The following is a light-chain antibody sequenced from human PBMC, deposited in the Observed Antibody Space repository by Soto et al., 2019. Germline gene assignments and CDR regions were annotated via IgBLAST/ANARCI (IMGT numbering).Light chain of an antibody. V-gene: IGKV1-39*01. CDR3: QQSYSTLWT. Sequence: DIQMTQSPYSLSASVGDRVTITCRESQSISSYLNWYQHKPGKAPKLLIYAASSLQSVVPSRFSGSGSGTDFPLTISTLESDDFATSACQQSYSTLWTFGQGTKVDIK. CDR1: QSISSY. CDR2: AAS. J-gene: IGKJ1*01.